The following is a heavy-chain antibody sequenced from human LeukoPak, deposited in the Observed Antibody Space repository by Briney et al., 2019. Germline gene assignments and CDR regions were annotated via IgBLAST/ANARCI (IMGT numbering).Heavy chain of an antibody. CDR3: ARENSSVYAFDI. CDR2: ISDDGYNK. Sequence: PGGSLRLSCAASGFTFSSYGMHWVRQAPGKGLEWVTFISDDGYNKYYVDSVKGRFTISRDNSKNTLYLQMNSLRAEDTAVYYCARENSSVYAFDIWGQGTMVTVSS. J-gene: IGHJ3*02. V-gene: IGHV3-30*03. CDR1: GFTFSSYG. D-gene: IGHD3-22*01.